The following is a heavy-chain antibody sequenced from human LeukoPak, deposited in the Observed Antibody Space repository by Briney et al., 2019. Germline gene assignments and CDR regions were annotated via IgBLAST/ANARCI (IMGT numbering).Heavy chain of an antibody. D-gene: IGHD7-27*01. CDR2: IYARGDT. Sequence: GESLRLSCAGSGFTVSYSYMTGVGQAPGKGQECVSVIYARGDTHYADSVKGRFTLSRHNSKNTLNLQIDSLRPEDTAVYYCGKFRANWGLAFWGRGTLVTVSS. CDR1: GFTVSYSY. V-gene: IGHV3-66*02. CDR3: GKFRANWGLAF. J-gene: IGHJ4*02.